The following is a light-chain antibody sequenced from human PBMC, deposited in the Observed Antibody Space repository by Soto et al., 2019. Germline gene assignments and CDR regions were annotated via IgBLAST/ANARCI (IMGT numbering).Light chain of an antibody. V-gene: IGKV1-39*01. CDR2: AAS. CDR3: QQSYSTPLT. Sequence: DLQMTQSPSSLSASVGDRVIIPCRASQSISRYLNWYQQKPGKAPKLLIYAASSLQSGVPSRFSGSGSGTDFTLTISSLQPEDFATYYCQQSYSTPLTFGPGTKVDIK. CDR1: QSISRY. J-gene: IGKJ3*01.